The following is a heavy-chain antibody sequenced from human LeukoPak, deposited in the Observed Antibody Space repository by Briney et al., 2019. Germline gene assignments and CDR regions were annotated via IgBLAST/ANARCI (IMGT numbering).Heavy chain of an antibody. CDR1: GFTFSSYD. CDR2: ISSSSSYI. V-gene: IGHV3-21*04. Sequence: SGGSLRLSCAASGFTFSSYDMSWVRQAPGKGLEWVSSISSSSSYIYYADSVKGRFTISRDNAKNSLYLQMNSLRTEDTALYYCAKGGNPYGSGSYGWFDPWGQGTLVTVSS. CDR3: AKGGNPYGSGSYGWFDP. D-gene: IGHD3-10*01. J-gene: IGHJ5*02.